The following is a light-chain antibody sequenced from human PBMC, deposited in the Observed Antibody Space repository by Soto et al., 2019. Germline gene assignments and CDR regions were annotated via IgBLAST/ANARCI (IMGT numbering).Light chain of an antibody. CDR1: SSNIGRNT. J-gene: IGLJ2*01. CDR2: SNN. Sequence: QSVLTQPPSASGTPGPRVTISGSGSSSNIGRNTVNWYQQLPGTAPKLLIYSNNQRPSGVPDRFSGSRSGTSASLAISGLQSEDEADYYCAAWDVSLNGYVVFGGGTKLTVL. V-gene: IGLV1-44*01. CDR3: AAWDVSLNGYVV.